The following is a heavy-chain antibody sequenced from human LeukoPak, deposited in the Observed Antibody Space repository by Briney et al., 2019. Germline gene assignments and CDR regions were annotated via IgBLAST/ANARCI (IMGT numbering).Heavy chain of an antibody. Sequence: GGSLGLSCAASGVPFNHYSLNWVRQPPGKGLEWISYISASGRTTYYADSVKGRFTISRDHAALYLHMDTLRSEDTALYYCASQSSSSSTRAPDFWGLGNLVTVSS. CDR2: ISASGRTT. CDR3: ASQSSSSSTRAPDF. D-gene: IGHD6-6*01. V-gene: IGHV3-48*01. J-gene: IGHJ4*02. CDR1: GVPFNHYS.